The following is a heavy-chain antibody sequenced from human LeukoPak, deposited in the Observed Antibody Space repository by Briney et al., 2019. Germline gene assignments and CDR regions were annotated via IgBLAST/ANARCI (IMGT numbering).Heavy chain of an antibody. V-gene: IGHV4-34*01. CDR2: INHSGST. D-gene: IGHD6-6*01. Sequence: RPSETLSLTCAVYGGSFSGYYWSWIRQPPGKGLEWIGEINHSGSTNYNPSLKSRVTISVDTSKNQFSLKLSSVTAADTAVYYCARRRFIAARRWFDPWGQGTLVTVSS. J-gene: IGHJ5*02. CDR3: ARRRFIAARRWFDP. CDR1: GGSFSGYY.